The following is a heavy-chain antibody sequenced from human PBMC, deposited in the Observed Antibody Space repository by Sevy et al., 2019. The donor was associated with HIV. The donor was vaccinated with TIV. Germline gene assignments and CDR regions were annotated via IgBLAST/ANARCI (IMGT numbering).Heavy chain of an antibody. CDR1: GFTFSGYS. CDR2: ISSSSYTI. V-gene: IGHV3-48*01. J-gene: IGHJ4*02. CDR3: ARAPPYSSGWYGIDY. Sequence: GSLRLSCAASGFTFSGYSMNWVRQAPGKGLEWVSYISSSSYTIYYADSVKGRFTISRDNAKNSLYLQMNSLRAEDTAVYYCARAPPYSSGWYGIDYWGQGTLVTVSS. D-gene: IGHD6-19*01.